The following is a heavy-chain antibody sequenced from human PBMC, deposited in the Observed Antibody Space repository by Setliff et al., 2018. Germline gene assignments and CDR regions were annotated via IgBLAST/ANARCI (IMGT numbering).Heavy chain of an antibody. CDR1: GGSFSSYY. D-gene: IGHD6-19*01. CDR3: ARLRKAVDGINFPRYMDV. J-gene: IGHJ6*04. CDR2: IHHSGST. V-gene: IGHV4-34*01. Sequence: SETLSLTCAVYGGSFSSYYWNWIRQPPGKGLEWIGEIHHSGSTKYNPSLKSRVTISVDTSKNQFSPRLSSVTAADTAVYYCARLRKAVDGINFPRYMDVWGKGTTVTVSS.